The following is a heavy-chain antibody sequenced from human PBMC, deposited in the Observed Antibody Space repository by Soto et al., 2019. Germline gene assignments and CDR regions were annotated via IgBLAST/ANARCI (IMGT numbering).Heavy chain of an antibody. CDR1: GGSISAYY. D-gene: IGHD1-1*01. CDR3: ARYGTTVGFDY. CDR2: VYTSGSA. J-gene: IGHJ4*01. Sequence: SETLSLTCTVSGGSISAYYWNWIRQPAGKGLEWIGRVYTSGSANYNPSLQSRVSMSVDMSKNQFSLKLSSVTAADTAVYYCARYGTTVGFDYWGQGTLVTVSS. V-gene: IGHV4-4*07.